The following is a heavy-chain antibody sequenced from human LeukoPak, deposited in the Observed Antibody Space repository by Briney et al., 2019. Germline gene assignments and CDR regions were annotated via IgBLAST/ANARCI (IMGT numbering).Heavy chain of an antibody. CDR3: ARCIAAAGTGYFDY. CDR2: ISSSSSYI. CDR1: GFTFSSYS. V-gene: IGHV3-21*01. Sequence: PGGSLRLSCAASGFTFSSYSMNWVRQAPGKGLEWVSSISSSSSYIYYADSVKGRFTISRDNAKNSLYLQMNSLRAEDTAVYYCARCIAAAGTGYFDYWGQGTLVTVSS. D-gene: IGHD6-13*01. J-gene: IGHJ4*02.